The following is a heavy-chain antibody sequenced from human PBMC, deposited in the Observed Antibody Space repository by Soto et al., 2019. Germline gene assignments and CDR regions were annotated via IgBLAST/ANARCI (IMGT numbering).Heavy chain of an antibody. CDR1: GCSIIAYC. J-gene: IGHJ6*02. CDR3: ARQGGEQWLVTPYYYGMDV. V-gene: IGHV4-59*08. CDR2: IHPGWGA. Sequence: SENLSPTCTISGCSIIAYCWGWIRQPPRKGLERIGYIHPGWGANYNPSLKSRVTISLDTSKTQISLELSSVTAADTAVYYCARQGGEQWLVTPYYYGMDVWGQGTTVTVS. D-gene: IGHD6-19*01.